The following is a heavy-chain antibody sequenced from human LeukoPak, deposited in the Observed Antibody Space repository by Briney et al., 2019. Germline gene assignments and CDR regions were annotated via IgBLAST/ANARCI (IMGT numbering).Heavy chain of an antibody. CDR3: AKDLPSGYSSSWDSDY. J-gene: IGHJ4*02. CDR2: ISSSGSTI. CDR1: GFTFSSYE. V-gene: IGHV3-48*03. D-gene: IGHD6-13*01. Sequence: GGSLRLSCAASGFTFSSYEMNWVRQAPGKGLEWVSYISSSGSTIYYADSVKGRFTISRDNSKNTLYLQMNSLRAEDTAVYYCAKDLPSGYSSSWDSDYWGQGTLVTVSS.